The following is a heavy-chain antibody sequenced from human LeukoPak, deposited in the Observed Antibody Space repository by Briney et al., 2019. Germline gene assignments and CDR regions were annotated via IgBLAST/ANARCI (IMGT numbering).Heavy chain of an antibody. V-gene: IGHV5-51*01. Sequence: HGESLKISCKGSGYSFTSYWIGWVRQMPGKGLEWMGIIYPGDSDTRYSPSFQGQVTISADKSISTAYLQWSSLKASDTAMYYCARDIRGYSYGYSFDYWGQGTLVTVSS. CDR2: IYPGDSDT. J-gene: IGHJ4*02. D-gene: IGHD5-18*01. CDR3: ARDIRGYSYGYSFDY. CDR1: GYSFTSYW.